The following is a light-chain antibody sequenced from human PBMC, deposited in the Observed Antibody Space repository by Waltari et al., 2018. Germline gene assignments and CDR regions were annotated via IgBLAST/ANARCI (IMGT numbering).Light chain of an antibody. CDR2: RNT. V-gene: IGLV1-47*01. CDR1: NFNIGSNY. Sequence: QSVLTQPPSMSGTPGQRVTISCSGSNFNIGSNYVYWSQQFPGMAPQLLIYRNTERPSGVPNRFSAPQAAASPALAISGLRSEDEADYHCAAWDDSLSGRVFGGGTKLTV. J-gene: IGLJ2*01. CDR3: AAWDDSLSGRV.